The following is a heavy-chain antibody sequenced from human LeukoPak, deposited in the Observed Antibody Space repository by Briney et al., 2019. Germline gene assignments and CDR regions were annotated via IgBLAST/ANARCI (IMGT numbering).Heavy chain of an antibody. Sequence: SETLSLTCTVSGGSISSGGYYWSWIRQHPGKGLEWIGYIYYSGSTYYNPSLKSRVTISVDTSKNQFSLKLSSVTAADTAVYYCARGGGVAGTPYNPYDYWGQGTLVTVSS. V-gene: IGHV4-31*03. CDR2: IYYSGST. CDR3: ARGGGVAGTPYNPYDY. J-gene: IGHJ4*02. CDR1: GGSISSGGYY. D-gene: IGHD6-19*01.